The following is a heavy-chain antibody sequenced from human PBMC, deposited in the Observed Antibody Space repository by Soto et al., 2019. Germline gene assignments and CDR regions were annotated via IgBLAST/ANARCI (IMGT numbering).Heavy chain of an antibody. D-gene: IGHD1-1*01. CDR1: GYDFTTYG. CDR2: ISAHNGNT. CDR3: ARGGYGYY. Sequence: QVHLVQSGAEVKKPGASVKVSCKGSGYDFTTYGITWVRQAPGQGLEWMAWISAHNGNTDYAQKLQGRVTVTRDTSTRTAYMEPRSLRSDDTAVYYCARGGYGYYWGQVALFTVSS. J-gene: IGHJ4*02. V-gene: IGHV1-18*01.